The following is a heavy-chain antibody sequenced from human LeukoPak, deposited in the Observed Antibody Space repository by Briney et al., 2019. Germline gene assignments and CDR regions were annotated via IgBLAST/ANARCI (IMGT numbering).Heavy chain of an antibody. CDR3: ARKSGHGYGMDV. D-gene: IGHD2-8*02. J-gene: IGHJ6*02. V-gene: IGHV3-74*01. CDR2: IKSDGSDT. CDR1: GLIFSSYS. Sequence: GGSLRLSCAASGLIFSSYSMHWVRQAPGKGLMWVSRIKSDGSDTIYADSVKGRFSISIDNAKNTVYLQMHSLGAEDSAVYYCARKSGHGYGMDVWGQGTTVTVSS.